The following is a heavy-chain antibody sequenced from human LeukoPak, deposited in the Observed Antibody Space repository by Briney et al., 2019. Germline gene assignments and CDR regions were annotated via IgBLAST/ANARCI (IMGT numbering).Heavy chain of an antibody. CDR3: ARDGSSSSWYVPRGYYYGMDV. D-gene: IGHD6-13*01. CDR1: GFTFSSYA. Sequence: GGSLRLSCAASGFTFSSYAMHWVRQAPGKGLEWVAVISYDGSNKYYADSVKGRFTISRDNSKNTLYLQMNSLRAEDTAVYYCARDGSSSSWYVPRGYYYGMDVWGQGTTVTVSS. V-gene: IGHV3-30-3*01. CDR2: ISYDGSNK. J-gene: IGHJ6*02.